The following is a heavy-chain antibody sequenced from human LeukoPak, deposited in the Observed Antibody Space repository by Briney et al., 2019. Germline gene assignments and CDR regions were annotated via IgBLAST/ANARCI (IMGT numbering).Heavy chain of an antibody. Sequence: ASVKVSCKASGYTFTSYDINWVRQATGQRLEWMGWMNPNSGNTGYAQKFQGRVTMTRNTSISTAYMELSSLRSEDTAVYYCARGHGGSWYWGVRGYYYYMDVWGKGTTVTVSS. J-gene: IGHJ6*03. V-gene: IGHV1-8*01. CDR1: GYTFTSYD. CDR3: ARGHGGSWYWGVRGYYYYMDV. D-gene: IGHD6-13*01. CDR2: MNPNSGNT.